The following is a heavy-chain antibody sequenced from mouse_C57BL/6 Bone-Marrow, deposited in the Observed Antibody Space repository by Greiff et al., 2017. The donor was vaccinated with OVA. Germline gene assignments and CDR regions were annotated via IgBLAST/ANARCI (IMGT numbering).Heavy chain of an antibody. Sequence: QVQLQQPGAELVKPGASVKLSCKASGYTFTSYWMQWVKQRPGQGLEWIGEIDPSDSYTNYNQKFKGKATLTVDTSSSTAYMQLSSLTSEDSAVYYCAREEMFTTDYWGQGTTLTVSS. CDR2: IDPSDSYT. CDR1: GYTFTSYW. D-gene: IGHD2-2*01. J-gene: IGHJ2*01. V-gene: IGHV1-50*01. CDR3: AREEMFTTDY.